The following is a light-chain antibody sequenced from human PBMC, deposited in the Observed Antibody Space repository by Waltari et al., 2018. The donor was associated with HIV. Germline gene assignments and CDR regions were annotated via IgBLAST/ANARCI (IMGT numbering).Light chain of an antibody. CDR1: SSDVGGYNY. V-gene: IGLV2-11*01. J-gene: IGLJ2*01. Sequence: QSALTQPRSVSGSPGKSVTISCSGASSDVGGYNYVSWYKQHPGKAPKVMMYEVNKRPSGVPDRFSGSKSGNTASLTISGLQAEDEADYYCCSYTGTYTFVFGGGTKLTVL. CDR2: EVN. CDR3: CSYTGTYTFV.